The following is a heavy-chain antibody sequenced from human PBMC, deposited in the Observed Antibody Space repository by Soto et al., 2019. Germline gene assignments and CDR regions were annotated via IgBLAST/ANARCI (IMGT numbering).Heavy chain of an antibody. CDR2: IRPSGGST. Sequence: ASLKVSCKASGYTFTSYGISWVRQAPGQGLEWMGLIRPSGGSTSSAQKFQGRVTMTTDTSTSTAYMELRSLRSDDTAVYYCARVKGSGWLNWFDPWGQGTPVTVSS. D-gene: IGHD6-19*01. V-gene: IGHV1-18*01. CDR3: ARVKGSGWLNWFDP. J-gene: IGHJ5*02. CDR1: GYTFTSYG.